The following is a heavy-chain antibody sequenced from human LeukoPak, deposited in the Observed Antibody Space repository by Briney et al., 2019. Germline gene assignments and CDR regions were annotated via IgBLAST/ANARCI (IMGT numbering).Heavy chain of an antibody. CDR3: VRREYSNKSPFDY. J-gene: IGHJ4*02. Sequence: SETLSLTCSVSGGSISESNYYWGWIRQPPGTGLEWIGSIYFSGNTYHNSSLKSRVTISVDTSKNQFSLKLNSATAADTAVYYCVRREYSNKSPFDYWGQGTLVTVSS. CDR1: GGSISESNYY. D-gene: IGHD4-11*01. V-gene: IGHV4-39*01. CDR2: IYFSGNT.